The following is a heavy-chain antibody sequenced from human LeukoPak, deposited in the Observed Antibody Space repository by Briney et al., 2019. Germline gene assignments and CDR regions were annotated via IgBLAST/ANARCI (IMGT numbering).Heavy chain of an antibody. CDR1: GFTFSSYW. CDR2: INSDGSST. V-gene: IGHV3-74*01. CDR3: VQWELLPTADY. D-gene: IGHD4-23*01. Sequence: GGSLRLSCAASGFTFSSYWMHWVRQAPGKGLVWVSRINSDGSSTSYADSVKGRFTISRDNSKNTLYLQMSSLTAEDTAVYYCVQWELLPTADYWGQGTLVTVSS. J-gene: IGHJ4*02.